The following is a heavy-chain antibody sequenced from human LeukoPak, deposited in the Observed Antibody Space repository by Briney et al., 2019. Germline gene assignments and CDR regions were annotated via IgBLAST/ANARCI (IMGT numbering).Heavy chain of an antibody. CDR1: GFTFSSYG. CDR2: ISYDGSNK. J-gene: IGHJ6*02. Sequence: GRSLRLSCAASGFTFSSYGMHWVRQAPGKGLEWVAVISYDGSNKYYADSVKGRFTISRDNSKNTLYLQMNSLRAEDTAVYYCAKNLGYCSGGSCYSDYYYGMDVWGQGTTVTVSS. CDR3: AKNLGYCSGGSCYSDYYYGMDV. V-gene: IGHV3-30*18. D-gene: IGHD2-15*01.